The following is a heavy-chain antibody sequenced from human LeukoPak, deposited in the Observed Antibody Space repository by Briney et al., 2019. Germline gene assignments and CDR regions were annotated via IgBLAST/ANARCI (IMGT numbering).Heavy chain of an antibody. V-gene: IGHV3-53*01. CDR3: ARDPTATVGH. Sequence: GGSLRLSCAASGFTVSTTYMSWVRQAPGRGLEWVSVIYSGGSTYYADSVKGRFTISRDNSKNTVYLQMNSLRAEDTAVYYCARDPTATVGHWGQGTLVTVSP. CDR1: GFTVSTTY. J-gene: IGHJ4*02. D-gene: IGHD4-11*01. CDR2: IYSGGST.